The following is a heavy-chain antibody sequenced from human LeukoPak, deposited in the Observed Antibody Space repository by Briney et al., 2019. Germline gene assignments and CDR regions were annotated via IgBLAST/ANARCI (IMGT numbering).Heavy chain of an antibody. CDR1: GGTFSSYA. Sequence: SVKVSCKASGGTFSSYAISWVRQAPGQGLEWMGGIIPIFGTANYAQKFQGRVTITADESTSTAYMELSSLRSEDTAVYYCASPRYCSGGSCQYFDYWGQGTLVTVPS. D-gene: IGHD2-15*01. CDR3: ASPRYCSGGSCQYFDY. CDR2: IIPIFGTA. J-gene: IGHJ4*02. V-gene: IGHV1-69*13.